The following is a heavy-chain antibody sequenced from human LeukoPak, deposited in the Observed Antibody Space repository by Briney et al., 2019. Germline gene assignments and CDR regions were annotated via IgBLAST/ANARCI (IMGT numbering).Heavy chain of an antibody. CDR2: IIPIFGTA. D-gene: IGHD3-3*01. Sequence: SVKVSCKASGGTFSSYAISWLRQAPGQGLEWMGGIIPIFGTANYAQKFQGRVTITTDEYTSTAYMELSSLRSEDTAVYYCVLEWLHNWFDPWGQGTLVTVSS. CDR1: GGTFSSYA. J-gene: IGHJ5*02. CDR3: VLEWLHNWFDP. V-gene: IGHV1-69*05.